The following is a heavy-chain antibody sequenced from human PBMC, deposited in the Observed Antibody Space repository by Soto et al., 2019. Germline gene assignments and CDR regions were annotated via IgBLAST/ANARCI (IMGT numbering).Heavy chain of an antibody. V-gene: IGHV3-30-3*01. D-gene: IGHD3-10*01. CDR2: ISYDGSNK. Sequence: HPGGSLRLSCAASGFTFSSYAMHWVRQAPGKGLEWVAVISYDGSNKYYADSVKGRFTISRDNSKNTLYLQMNSLRAEDTAVYYCARDRGRLYGMDVWGQGTTVTVSS. J-gene: IGHJ6*02. CDR1: GFTFSSYA. CDR3: ARDRGRLYGMDV.